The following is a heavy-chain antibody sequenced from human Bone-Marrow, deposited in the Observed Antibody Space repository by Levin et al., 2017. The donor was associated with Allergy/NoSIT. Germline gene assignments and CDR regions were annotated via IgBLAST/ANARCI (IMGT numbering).Heavy chain of an antibody. J-gene: IGHJ3*01. V-gene: IGHV3-73*01. CDR2: IRSKGNSYAT. CDR1: GFTFSASA. CDR3: ARALGGYDYFTDAFDV. D-gene: IGHD5-12*01. Sequence: PGGSLRLSCAASGFTFSASAVYWVRQASGKGLEWVGRIRSKGNSYATTYVASVEGRFIISRDDSKNTAYLQMNGLKTEDTAVYYCARALGGYDYFTDAFDVWGQGTMVTVSS.